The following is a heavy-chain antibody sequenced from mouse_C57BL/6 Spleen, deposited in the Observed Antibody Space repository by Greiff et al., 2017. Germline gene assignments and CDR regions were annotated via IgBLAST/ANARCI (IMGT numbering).Heavy chain of an antibody. CDR3: AAPYGNYLRLFAY. J-gene: IGHJ3*01. Sequence: EVQLQPSGPELVKPGASVKISCKASGYTFTDYYMNWVKQSHGKSLEWIGDINPNNGGTSYNQKFKGKATLTVDKSSSTAYMELRSLTSEDSAVYYCAAPYGNYLRLFAYWGQGTLVTVSA. V-gene: IGHV1-26*01. D-gene: IGHD2-1*01. CDR2: INPNNGGT. CDR1: GYTFTDYY.